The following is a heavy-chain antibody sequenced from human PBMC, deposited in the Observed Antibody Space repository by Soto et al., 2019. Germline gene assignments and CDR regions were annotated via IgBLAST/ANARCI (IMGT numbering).Heavy chain of an antibody. Sequence: GRSRTVARPVARFYIIRYARHWDSKTKGKGLEWVSAIGTAGDTYYPGSVKGRFTISRENAKNSLYLQMNSLRAGDTAVYYCARDRGIAAAGIHWYFDLWGRGTLVTVSS. CDR1: RFYIIRYA. J-gene: IGHJ2*01. V-gene: IGHV3-13*04. CDR3: ARDRGIAAAGIHWYFDL. D-gene: IGHD6-13*01. CDR2: IGTAGDT.